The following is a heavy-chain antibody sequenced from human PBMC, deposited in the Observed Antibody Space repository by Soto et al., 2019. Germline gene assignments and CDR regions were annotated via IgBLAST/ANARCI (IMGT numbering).Heavy chain of an antibody. D-gene: IGHD3-10*01. J-gene: IGHJ3*02. V-gene: IGHV3-48*01. CDR1: GFTFSSYS. CDR2: ISSSSSTI. CDR3: ANLGVSDAFDI. Sequence: GSLRLSCAASGFTFSSYSMNWVRQAPGKGLEWVSYISSSSSTIYYADSVKGRFTISRDNAKNSLYLQMNSLRAEDTAVYYCANLGVSDAFDIRGQRTTVTVSS.